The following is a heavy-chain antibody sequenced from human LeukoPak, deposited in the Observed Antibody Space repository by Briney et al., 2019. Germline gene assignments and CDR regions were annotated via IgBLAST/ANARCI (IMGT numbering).Heavy chain of an antibody. Sequence: PGGSLRLSCAASGFPFSSYAMSWVRQAPGKGLEWVSGISGSGGSTYYADSVKGRFTISRDNSKNTLYLQMNSPRAEDTAVYYCAILPGYSSSWYEVDYWGQGTLVTVSS. CDR1: GFPFSSYA. CDR2: ISGSGGST. V-gene: IGHV3-23*01. D-gene: IGHD6-13*01. CDR3: AILPGYSSSWYEVDY. J-gene: IGHJ4*02.